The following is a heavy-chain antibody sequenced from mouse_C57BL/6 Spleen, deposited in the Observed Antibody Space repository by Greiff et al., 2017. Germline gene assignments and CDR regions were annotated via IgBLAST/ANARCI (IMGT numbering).Heavy chain of an antibody. CDR3: ARNYYSNWNAMDY. CDR1: GFTFSDYG. D-gene: IGHD2-5*01. Sequence: DVMLVESGGGLVKPGGSLKLSCAASGFTFSDYGMHWVSQAPEQGLEWVAYLSSASSTIYYADTVKGRFTLSRDNAKNTLFLQMTSLRSEDTSMYYWARNYYSNWNAMDYWGQGTSVTVAS. CDR2: LSSASSTI. J-gene: IGHJ4*01. V-gene: IGHV5-17*01.